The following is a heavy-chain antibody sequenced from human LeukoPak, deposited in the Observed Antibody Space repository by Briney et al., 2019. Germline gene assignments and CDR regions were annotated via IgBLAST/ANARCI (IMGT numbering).Heavy chain of an antibody. J-gene: IGHJ4*02. V-gene: IGHV3-7*01. D-gene: IGHD2-2*01. CDR1: GFSFSNCW. Sequence: GGSLRLSCVASGFSFSNCWMSWVRQAPGKGLEWVATIKDDESEKYSVQGRFTISRDNAKNSLYLQVNSLRVEDTAVYYCARRSTEDYWGQGTLVTVSP. CDR2: IKDDESEK. CDR3: ARRSTEDY.